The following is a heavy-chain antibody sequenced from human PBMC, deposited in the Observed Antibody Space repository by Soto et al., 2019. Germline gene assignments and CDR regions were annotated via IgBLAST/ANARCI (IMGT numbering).Heavy chain of an antibody. Sequence: SETLSLTCTVSGGSISSYYWSWIRQPPGKGLEWIGYIYYSGSTNYNPSLKSRVTISVDTSKNQFSLKLSSVTAADTAVYYCARRGYSGYVDYWGQGTLVTVS. CDR1: GGSISSYY. CDR3: ARRGYSGYVDY. J-gene: IGHJ4*02. D-gene: IGHD5-12*01. V-gene: IGHV4-59*01. CDR2: IYYSGST.